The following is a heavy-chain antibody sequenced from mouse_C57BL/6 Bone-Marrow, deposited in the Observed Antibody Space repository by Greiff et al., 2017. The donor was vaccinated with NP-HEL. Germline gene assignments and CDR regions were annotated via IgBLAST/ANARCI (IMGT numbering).Heavy chain of an antibody. CDR2: IDPSDSYT. J-gene: IGHJ2*01. Sequence: QVQLQQPGAELVMPGASVKLSCKASGYTFTSYWMHWVKQRPGQGLEWIGEIDPSDSYTNYNQKFKGKSTLTVDKSSSTAYMQLSSLTSEDSAVYYCARRETVRNFDYWGQGTTLTVSS. CDR3: ARRETVRNFDY. CDR1: GYTFTSYW. V-gene: IGHV1-69*01.